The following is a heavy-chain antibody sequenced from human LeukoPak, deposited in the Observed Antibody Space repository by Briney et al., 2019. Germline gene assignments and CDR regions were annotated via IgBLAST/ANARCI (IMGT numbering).Heavy chain of an antibody. J-gene: IGHJ4*02. CDR3: ASSLTSSGWYYFDY. Sequence: TPSETLSLTCTVSGGSINFYYWSWIRQPAGKGLEWIGYIYYSGSTNYNPSLKSRVTISVDTSKNQFSLELSSVTAADTAVYYCASSLTSSGWYYFDYWGQGTLVTVSS. D-gene: IGHD6-19*01. CDR2: IYYSGST. V-gene: IGHV4-59*01. CDR1: GGSINFYY.